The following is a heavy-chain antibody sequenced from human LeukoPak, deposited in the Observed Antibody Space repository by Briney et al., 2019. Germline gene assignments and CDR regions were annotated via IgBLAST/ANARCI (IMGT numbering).Heavy chain of an antibody. Sequence: GESLKISCKGSGYSFTSYWIGWVRQMPGKGLEWMGIIYPGDSDTRYSPSFQGQVTISADKSISTAYLQWSSLKASDTAMYYCVRHGHCSSTSCYGGFDYWGQGTLVTVSS. V-gene: IGHV5-51*01. CDR2: IYPGDSDT. D-gene: IGHD2-2*01. J-gene: IGHJ4*02. CDR1: GYSFTSYW. CDR3: VRHGHCSSTSCYGGFDY.